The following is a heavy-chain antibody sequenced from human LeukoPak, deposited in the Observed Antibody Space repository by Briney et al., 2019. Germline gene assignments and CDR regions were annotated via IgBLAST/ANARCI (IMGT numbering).Heavy chain of an antibody. CDR1: GFTFSSYA. J-gene: IGHJ4*02. CDR3: ARDSSGGRDFDY. D-gene: IGHD3-10*01. V-gene: IGHV3-30-3*01. Sequence: PGGSLRLSCAASGFTFSSYAMHWVRQAPGKGLEWVALISYDGSNKYYADSVKGRFTIPRDNSKNTLNLQMNSLRAEDTAVYYCARDSSGGRDFDYWGQGTLVTVSS. CDR2: ISYDGSNK.